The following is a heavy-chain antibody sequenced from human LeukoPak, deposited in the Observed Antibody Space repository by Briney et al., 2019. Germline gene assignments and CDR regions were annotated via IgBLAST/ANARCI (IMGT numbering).Heavy chain of an antibody. CDR3: ARVYSSSYNWFDP. D-gene: IGHD6-13*01. CDR1: GGTFSGYA. V-gene: IGHV1-69*13. J-gene: IGHJ5*02. Sequence: ASVKVSCKASGGTFSGYAISWVRQAPGQGLEWMGGIIPIFGTANYAQKFQGRVTITADESTSTAYMELSSLRSEDTAVYYCARVYSSSYNWFDPWGQGTLVTVSS. CDR2: IIPIFGTA.